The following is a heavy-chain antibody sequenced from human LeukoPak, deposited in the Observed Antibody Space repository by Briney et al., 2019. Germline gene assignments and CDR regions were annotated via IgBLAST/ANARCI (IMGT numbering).Heavy chain of an antibody. CDR2: IKQDGSEK. CDR3: ARGRWELPYYYYYMDV. CDR1: GFTFSSYW. V-gene: IGHV3-7*01. J-gene: IGHJ6*03. D-gene: IGHD1-26*01. Sequence: GGSLRLSCAASGFTFSSYWMSWVRRAPGKGLELVANIKQDGSEKYYVDSVKGRFTISRDNAKNSLYLQMNSLRAEDTAVYYCARGRWELPYYYYYMDVWGKGTTVTVSS.